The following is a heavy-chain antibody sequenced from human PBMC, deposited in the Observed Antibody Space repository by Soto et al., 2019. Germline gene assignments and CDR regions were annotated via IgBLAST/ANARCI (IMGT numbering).Heavy chain of an antibody. CDR3: ARVDCNGGSCYYYFYGMDV. J-gene: IGHJ6*02. Sequence: PSETQSLTCTVSGGSISSYYWSWIRQPAGKGLEWIGRIYYSGSANYNPSLESRVTISVDSSKNQFSLKVSSVTAADTAVYYCARVDCNGGSCYYYFYGMDVWGQGTTVTVSS. CDR1: GGSISSYY. V-gene: IGHV4-4*07. D-gene: IGHD2-15*01. CDR2: IYYSGSA.